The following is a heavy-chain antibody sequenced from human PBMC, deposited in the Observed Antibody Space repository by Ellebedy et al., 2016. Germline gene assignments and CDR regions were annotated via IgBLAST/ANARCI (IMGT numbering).Heavy chain of an antibody. D-gene: IGHD5-24*01. CDR1: GFTFSSYA. CDR3: ARAVATISPLDY. CDR2: ISSNGGST. Sequence: GGSLRLXXAASGFTFSSYAMHWVRQAPGKGLEYVSAISSNGGSTYYANSVKGRFTISRDNSKNTLYLQMGSLRAEDMAVYYCARAVATISPLDYWGQGTLVTVSS. J-gene: IGHJ4*02. V-gene: IGHV3-64*01.